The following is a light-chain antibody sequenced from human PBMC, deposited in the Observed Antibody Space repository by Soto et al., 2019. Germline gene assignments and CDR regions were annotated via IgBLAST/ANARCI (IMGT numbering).Light chain of an antibody. Sequence: DIQMTQSPSTLSASVGDRVTITCRASQSISSWLAWYQQKPGKAPKLLIYKASSLESGVPSRFSGSGSGTEFSITISSLQPDDFATYSCQQYNSYSPGMYTFGQGTKLEIK. CDR3: QQYNSYSPGMYT. CDR2: KAS. CDR1: QSISSW. V-gene: IGKV1-5*03. J-gene: IGKJ2*01.